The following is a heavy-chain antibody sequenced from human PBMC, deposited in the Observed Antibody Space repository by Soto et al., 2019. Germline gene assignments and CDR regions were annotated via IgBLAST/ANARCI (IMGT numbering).Heavy chain of an antibody. CDR1: GGCFSNYS. V-gene: IGHV4-59*01. CDR2: NYYSGRT. J-gene: IGHJ4*02. CDR3: AIPQYYSYSTDSKDNGFDY. Sequence: SETVCLTCAVSGGCFSNYSWSWIRHAPGKGLEWIGKNYYSGRTGYNHSLKSRVTMSIDTSKNQVSLKLSSVTAADAAVYYCAIPQYYSYSTDSKDNGFDYLPQRALVPVS. D-gene: IGHD3-10*01.